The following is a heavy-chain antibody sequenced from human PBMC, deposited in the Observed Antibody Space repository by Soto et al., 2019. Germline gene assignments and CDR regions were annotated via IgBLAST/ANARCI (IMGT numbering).Heavy chain of an antibody. J-gene: IGHJ4*02. V-gene: IGHV3-30*18. CDR3: AKDRTPVADYYFDY. Sequence: PGWSLRLSCAASGFTFSSYAMHWVRQAPGKGLEWVAVISGDGRDKYHADSVKGRFTISRDNSKNTLYLQMNSLRADHTAVYYCAKDRTPVADYYFDYWGQGTLVTVSS. CDR1: GFTFSSYA. CDR2: ISGDGRDK. D-gene: IGHD6-19*01.